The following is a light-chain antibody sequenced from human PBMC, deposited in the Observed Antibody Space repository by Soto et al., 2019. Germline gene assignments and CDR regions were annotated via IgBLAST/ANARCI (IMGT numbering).Light chain of an antibody. CDR2: TSG. V-gene: IGKV1-39*01. CDR3: QQSYSIPYT. J-gene: IGKJ2*01. Sequence: IQMTQSPSSLSASVGDRVTITCRASQRITTYLNWYQQKPGKAPKLLISTSGTLQRGVPSRFSGSGSGTDFPLTITALRPEDFATYFCQQSYSIPYTFGQGTKLEIK. CDR1: QRITTY.